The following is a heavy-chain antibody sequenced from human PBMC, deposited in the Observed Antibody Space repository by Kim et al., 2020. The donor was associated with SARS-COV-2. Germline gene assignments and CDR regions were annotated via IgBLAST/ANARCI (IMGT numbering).Heavy chain of an antibody. CDR1: GYTFTSYY. J-gene: IGHJ3*01. V-gene: IGHV1-46*01. Sequence: ASVKVACKASGYTFTSYYMHGVRQAPGQGLEWRGIIKHSGGSTSYAQKGQGRVTRTRDTTTSTENRELRRMRSEETAGEDCARDMGEGRDGWGDAF. CDR3: ARDMGEGRDGWGDAF. CDR2: IKHSGGST. D-gene: IGHD3-16*01.